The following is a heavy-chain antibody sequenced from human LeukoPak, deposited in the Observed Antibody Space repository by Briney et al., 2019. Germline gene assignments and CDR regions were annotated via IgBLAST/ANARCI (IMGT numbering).Heavy chain of an antibody. CDR1: GGSFSGYY. D-gene: IGHD6-13*01. Sequence: PSETLSLTCAVYGGSFSGYYWSWIRQPPGKGLEWIGEINHSGSTNYNPSLKSRVTISVDTSKNQFSLKLSSVTAADTAVYYCASEGAGTFDYWGQGTLVTVSS. CDR2: INHSGST. V-gene: IGHV4-34*01. CDR3: ASEGAGTFDY. J-gene: IGHJ4*02.